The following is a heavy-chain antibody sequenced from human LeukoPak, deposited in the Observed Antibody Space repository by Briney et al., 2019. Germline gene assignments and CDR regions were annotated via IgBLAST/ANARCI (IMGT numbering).Heavy chain of an antibody. V-gene: IGHV3-30*18. J-gene: IGHJ4*02. CDR1: GFTFSSYG. CDR2: ISYNGNNK. D-gene: IGHD6-13*01. CDR3: AKDRSSSWSFDY. Sequence: GGSLRISCAASGFTFSSYGMHWVRQAPGKGLEGGAVISYNGNNKEYADSVRGRFTISRDNSKNTLYLQMNSLRAEDTAVYYCAKDRSSSWSFDYWGLGTLVTVSS.